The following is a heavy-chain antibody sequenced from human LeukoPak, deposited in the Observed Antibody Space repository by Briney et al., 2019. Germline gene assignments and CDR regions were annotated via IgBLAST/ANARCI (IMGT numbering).Heavy chain of an antibody. V-gene: IGHV3-33*01. CDR1: GFMFSSSG. D-gene: IGHD4-23*01. Sequence: PGRSLRLSCAASGFMFSSSGMHWVRQAPGKGLEWVAVIWYDGSNKYSADSMKGRFTISRDNSKDTLYLQMNSLRAEDTAVYYCARDGGTSHFDYWGQGTLVSVSS. J-gene: IGHJ4*02. CDR3: ARDGGTSHFDY. CDR2: IWYDGSNK.